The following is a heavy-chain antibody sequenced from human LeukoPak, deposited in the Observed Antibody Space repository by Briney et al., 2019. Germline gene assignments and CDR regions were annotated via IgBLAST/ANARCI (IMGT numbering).Heavy chain of an antibody. CDR3: ARGTPSTTSYNWFDP. CDR1: GGSIGSYY. CDR2: IYYSGST. D-gene: IGHD2-2*01. Sequence: PSETLSLTCTVSGGSIGSYYWSWIRQPPGKRLDWIGYIYYSGSTNYNPSLKSRVSISVDTSKNQFSLKLSSVTAADTAVYYCARGTPSTTSYNWFDPWGQGTLVTVSS. J-gene: IGHJ5*02. V-gene: IGHV4-59*01.